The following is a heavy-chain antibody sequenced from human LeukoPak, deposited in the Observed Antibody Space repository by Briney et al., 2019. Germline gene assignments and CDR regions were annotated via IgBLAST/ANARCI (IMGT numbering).Heavy chain of an antibody. D-gene: IGHD4-11*01. CDR1: GGSISGYY. CDR3: TRHAYSSLFDF. Sequence: SETLSLTCTVSGGSISGYYWNWIRQPPGRGLEWIGYIYYTGSTNYNPSLKSRVSISVDTSKNQFSLKLSSVAAADTAVYYCTRHAYSSLFDFWGQGTLATVSS. CDR2: IYYTGST. V-gene: IGHV4-59*08. J-gene: IGHJ4*02.